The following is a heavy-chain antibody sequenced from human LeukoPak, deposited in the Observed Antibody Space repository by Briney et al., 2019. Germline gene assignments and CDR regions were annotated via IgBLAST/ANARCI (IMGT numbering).Heavy chain of an antibody. CDR1: GGSISSSSYY. CDR3: ASLVGVGVAGRGGGDFDY. Sequence: SETLSLTCTVSGGSISSSSYYWGWIRQPPGKGLEWIGSIYYSGSTYYNPSLKSLVTISVDTSKNQFSLKLSSVTAADTGVYSGASLVGVGVAGRGGGDFDYWGQGTLVTVSS. J-gene: IGHJ4*02. V-gene: IGHV4-39*01. CDR2: IYYSGST. D-gene: IGHD6-19*01.